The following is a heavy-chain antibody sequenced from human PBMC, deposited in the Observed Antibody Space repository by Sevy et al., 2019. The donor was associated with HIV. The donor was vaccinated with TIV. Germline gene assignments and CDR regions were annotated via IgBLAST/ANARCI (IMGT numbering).Heavy chain of an antibody. D-gene: IGHD3-10*01. Sequence: GGSLRLSCAASGFTFSIYAMSWVRQAPGKGLEWVSVISITGGSTYYADSVKGRFTISRDNSNNTLYPQMNTLRAEDKAVYYCSKDRVSGTYYTGDFDYWGQGTLVTVSS. CDR2: ISITGGST. J-gene: IGHJ4*01. CDR3: SKDRVSGTYYTGDFDY. CDR1: GFTFSIYA. V-gene: IGHV3-23*01.